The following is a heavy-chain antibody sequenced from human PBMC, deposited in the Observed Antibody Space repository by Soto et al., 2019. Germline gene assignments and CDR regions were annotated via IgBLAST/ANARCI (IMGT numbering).Heavy chain of an antibody. J-gene: IGHJ4*02. CDR1: GFSLTTSGVG. V-gene: IGHV2-5*02. Sequence: QITLKESGPTLVKPTQTLTLTSTFSGFSLTTSGVGVGWLRQPPGKALEWLALIYWDDDKRYSPSLKSRLTIPKDTSKNQVVLTMTNMDPVDTATYYCAHGQAAAGAVWFDYWGQGTLVTVSS. CDR3: AHGQAAAGAVWFDY. CDR2: IYWDDDK. D-gene: IGHD6-13*01.